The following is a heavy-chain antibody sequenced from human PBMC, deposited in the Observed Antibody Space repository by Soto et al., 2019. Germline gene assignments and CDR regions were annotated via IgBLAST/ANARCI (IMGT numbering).Heavy chain of an antibody. CDR1: GGSISSGGYY. CDR3: ARVARYNWNDENYYFDY. Sequence: SETLSLTCTVSGGSISSGGYYWSWIRQHPGKGLEWIGYIYYSGSTYYNPSLKSRVTISVDTSKNQFSLKLSSVTAADTAVYYCARVARYNWNDENYYFDYWGQGTLVTVAS. V-gene: IGHV4-31*03. D-gene: IGHD1-20*01. CDR2: IYYSGST. J-gene: IGHJ4*02.